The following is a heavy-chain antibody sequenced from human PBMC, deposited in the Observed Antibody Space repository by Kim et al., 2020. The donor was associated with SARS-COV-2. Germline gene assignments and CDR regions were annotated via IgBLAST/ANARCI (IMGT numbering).Heavy chain of an antibody. D-gene: IGHD6-19*01. CDR1: GGTFSSYA. CDR3: ARDGLGGIAEAGPY. J-gene: IGHJ4*02. V-gene: IGHV1-69*04. Sequence: SVKVSCKASGGTFSSYAISWVRQAPGQGLEWMGRIIPILGIANYAQKFQGRVTITADKSTSTAYMELSSLRSEDTAVYYCARDGLGGIAEAGPYWGQGTLVTVSS. CDR2: IIPILGIA.